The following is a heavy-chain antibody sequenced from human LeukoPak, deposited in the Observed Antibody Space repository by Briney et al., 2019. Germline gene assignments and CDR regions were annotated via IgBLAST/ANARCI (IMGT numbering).Heavy chain of an antibody. CDR2: MNPNSGNT. CDR1: GYTFTSYD. V-gene: IGHV1-8*01. Sequence: ASVKVSCKASGYTFTSYDINWVRQATGQGLEWMGWMNPNSGNTGYAQKFQGRVTMTRNTSISTAYMELSSLRSEDTAVYYCARDVGATITSAFDIWGQGTMVTVSS. D-gene: IGHD5-12*01. J-gene: IGHJ3*02. CDR3: ARDVGATITSAFDI.